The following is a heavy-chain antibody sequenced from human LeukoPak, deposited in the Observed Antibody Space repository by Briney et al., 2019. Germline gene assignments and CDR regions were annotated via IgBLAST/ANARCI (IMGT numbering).Heavy chain of an antibody. J-gene: IGHJ4*02. D-gene: IGHD2-2*01. CDR2: IYYSGST. CDR3: AREPPNIVVVPAA. Sequence: PSETLSLTCTVSGGSISSSSYYWGWIRQPPGKGLEWIGYIYYSGSTYYNPSLKSRVTISVDTSKNQFSLKLSSVTAADTAVYYCAREPPNIVVVPAAWGQGTLVTVSS. V-gene: IGHV4-30-4*08. CDR1: GGSISSSSYY.